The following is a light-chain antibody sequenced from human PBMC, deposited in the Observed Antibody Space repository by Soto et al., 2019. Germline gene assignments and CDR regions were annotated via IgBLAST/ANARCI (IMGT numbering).Light chain of an antibody. V-gene: IGLV2-23*01. J-gene: IGLJ1*01. CDR2: DGS. CDR1: SSDVGSYNL. Sequence: QSALTQPASVSGSPGQSITISCTGTSSDVGSYNLVSWYQHHPGKAPKLMIYDGSERPSGVSNRFSGSKSGITASLTISGLQAEDEADYYCCSYAGSSTYVFGTGTKLTVL. CDR3: CSYAGSSTYV.